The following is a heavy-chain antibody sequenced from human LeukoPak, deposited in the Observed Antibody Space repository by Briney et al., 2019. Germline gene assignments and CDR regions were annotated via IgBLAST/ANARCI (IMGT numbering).Heavy chain of an antibody. J-gene: IGHJ5*02. Sequence: KPGGSLRLSCAASGFTFSTYSMNWVRQAPGKGLEWVSSISSSSSYIYYADSLKGRFTISRDNAKNSLYPQMNSLRAEDTAVYYCARTYCSSTSCYTPWFDPWGQGTLVTVSS. CDR2: ISSSSSYI. CDR3: ARTYCSSTSCYTPWFDP. D-gene: IGHD2-2*02. V-gene: IGHV3-21*01. CDR1: GFTFSTYS.